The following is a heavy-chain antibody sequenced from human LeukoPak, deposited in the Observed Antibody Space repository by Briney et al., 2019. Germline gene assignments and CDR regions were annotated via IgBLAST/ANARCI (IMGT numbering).Heavy chain of an antibody. CDR3: ARVEKADFWSGIGYYFDY. J-gene: IGHJ4*02. CDR2: IYYSGST. D-gene: IGHD3-3*01. CDR1: GGSINSDDYY. V-gene: IGHV4-30-4*01. Sequence: SQTLSLTCTVSGGSINSDDYYWSWVRQPPGKGPEWIGYIYYSGSTYYNSSLKSRVTISVDTSKNQLSLKLSSVTAADTAVYYCARVEKADFWSGIGYYFDYWGQGTLVTVSS.